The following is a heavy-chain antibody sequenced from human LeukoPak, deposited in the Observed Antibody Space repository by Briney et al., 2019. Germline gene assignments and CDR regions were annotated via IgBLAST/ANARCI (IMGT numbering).Heavy chain of an antibody. D-gene: IGHD5-24*01. Sequence: QPGGSLRLSCAASGFTFSSYEMDWVRRAPGKGLEWVSYIGSRGGSRYYADSVKGRFTSSRDNAKNSLYLQMNSLRVEDTAVYYCAREDGDAFDIWGQGTMVSVSS. V-gene: IGHV3-48*03. CDR2: IGSRGGSR. CDR1: GFTFSSYE. J-gene: IGHJ3*02. CDR3: AREDGDAFDI.